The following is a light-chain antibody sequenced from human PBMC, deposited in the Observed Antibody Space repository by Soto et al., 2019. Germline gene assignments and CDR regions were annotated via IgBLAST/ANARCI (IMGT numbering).Light chain of an antibody. J-gene: IGKJ2*01. CDR2: SAS. V-gene: IGKV3-15*01. CDR3: QQGHNWPLT. CDR1: QSISSE. Sequence: EIVMTQSPATLSVSPGERATLSCRASQSISSELAWYQQKPGQPPRLLIYSASTRATVVPARFTASGSGSEFTLTISGLQSEDFAVYYCQQGHNWPLTFGQGTRLEI.